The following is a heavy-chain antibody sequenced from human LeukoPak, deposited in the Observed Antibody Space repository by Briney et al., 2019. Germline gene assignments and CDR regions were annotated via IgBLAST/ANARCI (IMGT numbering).Heavy chain of an antibody. V-gene: IGHV4-39*01. J-gene: IGHJ4*02. CDR2: VYYSGTT. CDR1: GGSISLSYYY. Sequence: SETLSLTCSVSGGSISLSYYYWGWIRQPPVKALEWIGSVYYSGTTSYNPSLKSRVTISVDTSKNQFSLRLTSVTAADTAVYYCARQTGSGLFILPGGQGTLVTVSS. D-gene: IGHD3/OR15-3a*01. CDR3: ARQTGSGLFILP.